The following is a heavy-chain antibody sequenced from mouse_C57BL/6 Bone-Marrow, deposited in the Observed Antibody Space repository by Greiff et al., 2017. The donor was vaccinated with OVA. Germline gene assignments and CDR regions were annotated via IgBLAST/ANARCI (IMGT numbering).Heavy chain of an antibody. V-gene: IGHV5-4*03. J-gene: IGHJ4*01. CDR2: ISDGGSYT. Sequence: DVKLQESGGGLVKPGGSLKLSCAASGFTFSSYAMSWVRQTPEKRLEWVATISDGGSYTYYPDNVKGRFTISRDNAKNNLYLQMSHLKSEDTAMYYCASMITAYYAMDYWGQGTSVTVSS. CDR3: ASMITAYYAMDY. D-gene: IGHD2-4*01. CDR1: GFTFSSYA.